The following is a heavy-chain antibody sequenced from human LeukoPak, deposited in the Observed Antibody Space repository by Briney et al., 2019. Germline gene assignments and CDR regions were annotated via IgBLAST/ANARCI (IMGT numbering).Heavy chain of an antibody. V-gene: IGHV3-30*02. CDR1: GFTFSSYG. J-gene: IGHJ4*02. CDR2: IRYDGSNK. D-gene: IGHD6-6*01. CDR3: AKDALERGTSAISIAARLDY. Sequence: GGSLRLSCAASGFTFSSYGMHWVRQAPGKGLEWVAFIRYDGSNKYYADSVKGRFTISRDNSKNTLYLQMNSLRAEDTAVYYCAKDALERGTSAISIAARLDYWGQGTLVTVSS.